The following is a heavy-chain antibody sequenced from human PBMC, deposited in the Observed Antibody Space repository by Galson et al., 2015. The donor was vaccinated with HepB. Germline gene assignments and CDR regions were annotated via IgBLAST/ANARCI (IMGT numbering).Heavy chain of an antibody. J-gene: IGHJ4*02. CDR2: ISYDGSNK. Sequence: SLRLSCAASGFTFSSYGMHWVRQAPGKGLEWVAVISYDGSNKYYADSVKGRFTISRDNSKNTLYLQMNSLRAEDTAVYYCAKLSRDIAAAGYWGQGTLVTVSS. CDR3: AKLSRDIAAAGY. V-gene: IGHV3-30*18. CDR1: GFTFSSYG. D-gene: IGHD6-13*01.